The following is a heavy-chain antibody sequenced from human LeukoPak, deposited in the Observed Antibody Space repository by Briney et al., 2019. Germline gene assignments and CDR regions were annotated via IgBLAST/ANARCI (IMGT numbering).Heavy chain of an antibody. CDR1: GGSISSARYY. CDR2: IYTSGST. Sequence: SETLFLSCRFSGGSISSARYYWSWIRQPAGKGLEWIGRIYTSGSTNYKSSLKSRVTISVDTSKNQFSLKLRSVTAADTAVYYCARASCGGGTCYDSRGWFDPWGQGTLVTVSS. CDR3: ARASCGGGTCYDSRGWFDP. J-gene: IGHJ5*02. D-gene: IGHD2-15*01. V-gene: IGHV4-61*02.